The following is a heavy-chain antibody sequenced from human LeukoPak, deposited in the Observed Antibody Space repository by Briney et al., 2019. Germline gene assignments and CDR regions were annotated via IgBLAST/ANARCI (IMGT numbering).Heavy chain of an antibody. CDR2: INPNSGGT. Sequence: GASVKVSCKASGYTFTGYYIHWVRQAPGQGLEWMGWINPNSGGTNYAQKFQGRVTMTRDTSISTAYMELSRLRSDDTAVYYCARDRGRYYDSSGNIDYWGQGTLVTVSS. V-gene: IGHV1-2*02. CDR3: ARDRGRYYDSSGNIDY. J-gene: IGHJ4*02. CDR1: GYTFTGYY. D-gene: IGHD3-22*01.